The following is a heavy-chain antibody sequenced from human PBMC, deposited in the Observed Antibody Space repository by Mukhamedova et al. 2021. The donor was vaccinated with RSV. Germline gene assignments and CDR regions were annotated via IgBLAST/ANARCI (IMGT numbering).Heavy chain of an antibody. J-gene: IGHJ3*02. CDR3: AKVLTTARGDAFDI. D-gene: IGHD4-17*01. Sequence: SRVTISVDTSKNQFSLKLSSVTAADTAVYYCAKVLTTARGDAFDIGGQGTMVTVSS. V-gene: IGHV4-59*01.